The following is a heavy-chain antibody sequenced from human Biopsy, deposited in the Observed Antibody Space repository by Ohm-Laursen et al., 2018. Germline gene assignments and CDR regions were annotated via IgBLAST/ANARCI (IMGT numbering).Heavy chain of an antibody. J-gene: IGHJ5*02. CDR3: ARDRDRRGWFDP. Sequence: SDTLSLTCTVSGGSLSSYSWSWIRQPAGKGLEWIGQIYTSGITNYNPSLKSRVTKSVDTSKNKFSLRVSPVTAADTAVYYCARDRDRRGWFDPWGQGTLVTVSS. CDR1: GGSLSSYS. D-gene: IGHD1-14*01. V-gene: IGHV4-4*07. CDR2: IYTSGIT.